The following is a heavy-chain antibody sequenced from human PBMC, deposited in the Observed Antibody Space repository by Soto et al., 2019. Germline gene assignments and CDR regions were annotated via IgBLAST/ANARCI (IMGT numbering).Heavy chain of an antibody. V-gene: IGHV5-51*01. D-gene: IGHD2-15*01. CDR3: LRLGLSSSRAIDH. CDR2: MYPGDSDT. J-gene: IGHJ4*02. Sequence: GESLKISCKGSGYSFTSYWIGWVRQLPGKGLEWMATMYPGDSDTRYSPSSQGQVTISADKSITTAYLQWTSLRASDTAMYYRLRLGLSSSRAIDHWGQGTLVTVPQ. CDR1: GYSFTSYW.